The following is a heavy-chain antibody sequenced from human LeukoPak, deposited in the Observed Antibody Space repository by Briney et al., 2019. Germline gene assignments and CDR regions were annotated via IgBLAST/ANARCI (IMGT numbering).Heavy chain of an antibody. V-gene: IGHV1-24*01. CDR3: ATVGVAAYYYYGMDV. CDR2: FDPEDGET. Sequence: ASVKVSCKASGYTFTGYYMHWVRQAPGQGLEWMGGFDPEDGETIYAQKFQGRVTMTEDTSTDTAYMELSSLRSEDTAVYYCATVGVAAYYYYGMDVWGQGTTVTVSS. D-gene: IGHD2-15*01. CDR1: GYTFTGYY. J-gene: IGHJ6*02.